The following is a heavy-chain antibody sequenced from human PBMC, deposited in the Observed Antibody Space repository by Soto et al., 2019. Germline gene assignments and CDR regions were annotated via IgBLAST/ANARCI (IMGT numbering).Heavy chain of an antibody. CDR3: ARGHAWGSYRIDS. V-gene: IGHV4-30-4*01. CDR2: IHYNGNT. J-gene: IGHJ4*02. Sequence: QVQLQESGPRLVKPSQTLSLTCTVSGDSVHSGHYYWTWIRQSPGKGLEWIGHIHYNGNTNYNASLKSRITISLDTSKNQFSLNLRSESAADTAVYYCARGHAWGSYRIDSWGRGTRVTVSS. D-gene: IGHD3-16*02. CDR1: GDSVHSGHYY.